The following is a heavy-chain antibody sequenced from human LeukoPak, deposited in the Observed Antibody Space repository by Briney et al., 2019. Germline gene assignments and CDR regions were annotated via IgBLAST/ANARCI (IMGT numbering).Heavy chain of an antibody. J-gene: IGHJ6*02. Sequence: SETLSLTCAVYGGSFSGYYWSWIRQPPGKGLEWIGEINHSGSTNYNPSLKSRVTISVDTSKNQLSLKLSSVTAADTAVYYCARGAVGATRFYYYYGMDVWGQGTTVTVSS. V-gene: IGHV4-34*01. CDR1: GGSFSGYY. CDR2: INHSGST. CDR3: ARGAVGATRFYYYYGMDV. D-gene: IGHD1-26*01.